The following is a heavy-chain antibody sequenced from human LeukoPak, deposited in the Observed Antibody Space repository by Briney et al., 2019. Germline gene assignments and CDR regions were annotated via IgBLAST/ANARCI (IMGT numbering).Heavy chain of an antibody. CDR3: ARICSTTDCLISA. V-gene: IGHV3-74*01. J-gene: IGHJ4*02. D-gene: IGHD2-2*01. CDR1: GFTFSGYW. Sequence: GGSLRLSCAASGFTFSGYWMHWVRQAPGKGLVWVARISTDGSYTSYADCVKGRFTISRDNAKNTVYLQMSSLRAEDTAIYYCARICSTTDCLISAWGQGTLVTVS. CDR2: ISTDGSYT.